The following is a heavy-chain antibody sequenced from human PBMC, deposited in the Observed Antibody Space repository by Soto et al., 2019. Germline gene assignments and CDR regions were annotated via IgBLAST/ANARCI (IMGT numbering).Heavy chain of an antibody. CDR2: IYHSGTT. CDR1: GGSISSGGYS. CDR3: ARGFDSGKFYAFES. Sequence: SETLSLTCAVSGGSISSGGYSWSWIRQPPGKGLEWIGYIYHSGTTYYNPSLKTRVTVSADTSKNQFSLNLTSVTAADTAVYYCARGFDSGKFYAFESWGRGTQVTVSS. D-gene: IGHD1-26*01. V-gene: IGHV4-30-2*05. J-gene: IGHJ4*02.